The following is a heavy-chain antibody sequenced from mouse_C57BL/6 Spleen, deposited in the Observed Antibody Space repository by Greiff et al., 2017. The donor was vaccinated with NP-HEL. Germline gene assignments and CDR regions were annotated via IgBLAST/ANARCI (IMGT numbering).Heavy chain of an antibody. V-gene: IGHV1-69*01. CDR1: GYTFTSYW. CDR2: IDPSDSYT. CDR3: ARNSNYPYAMDY. Sequence: VQLQQSGAELVMPGASVKLSCKASGYTFTSYWMHWVKQRPGQGLEWIGEIDPSDSYTNYNQKFKGKSTLTVDKSSSTAYMQLSSLTSEDSAVYYCARNSNYPYAMDYWGQGTSVTVSS. D-gene: IGHD2-5*01. J-gene: IGHJ4*01.